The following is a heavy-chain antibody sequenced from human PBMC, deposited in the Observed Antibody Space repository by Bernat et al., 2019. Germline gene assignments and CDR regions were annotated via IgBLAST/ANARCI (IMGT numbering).Heavy chain of an antibody. D-gene: IGHD1-26*01. CDR1: GFTFSSYA. CDR2: IRGSGGST. CDR3: AKDGGWELLSPFDY. Sequence: EVQLLESGGGLVQPGGSLRLSCAASGFTFSSYAMSWVRQAPGTGLEWVSAIRGSGGSTYYAASVRGRFTISRDNSKNTLYLQMNSLRAEDTAVYYCAKDGGWELLSPFDYWGQGTLVTVSS. V-gene: IGHV3-23*01. J-gene: IGHJ4*02.